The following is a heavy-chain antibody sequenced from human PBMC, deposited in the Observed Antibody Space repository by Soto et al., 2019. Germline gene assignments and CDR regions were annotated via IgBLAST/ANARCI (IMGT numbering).Heavy chain of an antibody. Sequence: SETLSLTCTVSGGSISNYYWSWIRQPPGKGLEWIGYTHYSGVTNYNPSLKSRVTISVDTSKDYFSLKLSSVTAADTAVYYCARYYCGSGRYQHYFDCWGQGTLVTVSS. D-gene: IGHD3-10*01. CDR1: GGSISNYY. J-gene: IGHJ4*02. CDR3: ARYYCGSGRYQHYFDC. CDR2: THYSGVT. V-gene: IGHV4-59*01.